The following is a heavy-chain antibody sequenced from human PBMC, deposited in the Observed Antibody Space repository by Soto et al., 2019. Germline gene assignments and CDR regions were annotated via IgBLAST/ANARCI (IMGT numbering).Heavy chain of an antibody. CDR2: IYYSGTT. V-gene: IGHV4-39*01. Sequence: PSETLSLTCTVSGGSIRSTTYYWAWIRQSPGKGLEWIGSIYYSGTTYYHPSLKSRVTMSVDTPKNQVSLKLSSMTAADTAVYYCVRHWSSSGNNWFDPWGQGT. CDR1: GGSIRSTTYY. CDR3: VRHWSSSGNNWFDP. J-gene: IGHJ5*02. D-gene: IGHD1-1*01.